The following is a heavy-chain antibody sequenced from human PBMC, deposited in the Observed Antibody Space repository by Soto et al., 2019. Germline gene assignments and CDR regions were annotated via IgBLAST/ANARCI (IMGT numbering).Heavy chain of an antibody. D-gene: IGHD1-7*01. J-gene: IGHJ6*02. CDR3: AKDSLELLYYYYYGMDV. CDR1: GFTFSRYG. Sequence: GGSLRLCCAASGFTFSRYGMHWVRQAPGKGLEWVAAISYDGSNKYYADSVKGRFTISRDNSKNTLYLQMNSLRAEDTAVYYCAKDSLELLYYYYYGMDVWGQGTTVTVSS. CDR2: ISYDGSNK. V-gene: IGHV3-30*18.